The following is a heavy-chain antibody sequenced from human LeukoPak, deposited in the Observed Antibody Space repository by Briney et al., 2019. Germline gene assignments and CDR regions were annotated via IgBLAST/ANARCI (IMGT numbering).Heavy chain of an antibody. CDR1: GFTFSVYA. CDR2: IISNGGST. V-gene: IGHV3-64D*06. Sequence: GGSLRLSCSASGFTFSVYAIHWVRQAPGKGLEYVSTIISNGGSTYYADSVKGRFTISRDNSKNTVSLQMSSLRAEHTALYYCVKDGLAFCGGDCYSYFDYWGQGTLVTVSS. D-gene: IGHD2-21*02. J-gene: IGHJ4*02. CDR3: VKDGLAFCGGDCYSYFDY.